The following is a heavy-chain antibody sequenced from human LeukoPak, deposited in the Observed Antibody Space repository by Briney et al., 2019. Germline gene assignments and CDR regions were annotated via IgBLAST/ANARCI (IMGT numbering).Heavy chain of an antibody. D-gene: IGHD6-6*01. Sequence: GRSLRLSCAASGFTFSIYGMHWVRQAPGKGLEWVAAIWYDGSNKFYADSVKGRFTISRDNSKNTLYLQMNSLRAEDTAVYYCAKDWYPFWQLVGGAHHGFDYWGQGTLVTVSS. CDR1: GFTFSIYG. V-gene: IGHV3-33*06. CDR2: IWYDGSNK. CDR3: AKDWYPFWQLVGGAHHGFDY. J-gene: IGHJ4*02.